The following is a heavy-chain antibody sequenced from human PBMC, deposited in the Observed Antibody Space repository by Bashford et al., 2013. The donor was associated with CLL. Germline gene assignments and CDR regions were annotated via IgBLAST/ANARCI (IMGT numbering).Heavy chain of an antibody. V-gene: IGHV3-74*01. CDR2: INSDGSST. D-gene: IGHD2-21*02. CDR3: ARALGGVLVTASNWFDP. CDR1: GFTFSSYW. J-gene: IGHJ5*02. Sequence: GSLRLSCAASGFTFSSYWMHWVRQAPGKGLVWVSRINSDGSSTSYADSVKGRFTISRDNAKNTLYLQMNSLRAEDTAMYFCARALGGVLVTASNWFDPWGQGTLVTVSS.